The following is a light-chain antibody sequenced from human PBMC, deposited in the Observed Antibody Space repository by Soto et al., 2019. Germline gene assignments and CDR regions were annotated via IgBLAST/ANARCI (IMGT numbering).Light chain of an antibody. CDR3: QQYGTSPLT. J-gene: IGKJ3*01. CDR2: GAS. CDR1: QSVSNNY. Sequence: EIVLTQSPGTLSLSPGERATLSCRASQSVSNNYLAWYQQKPGQAPRLLIYGASSRATGIPHRFSGSGSGTDFTLTISRLDPEDFAVYYCQQYGTSPLTFGPGTKVDIK. V-gene: IGKV3-20*01.